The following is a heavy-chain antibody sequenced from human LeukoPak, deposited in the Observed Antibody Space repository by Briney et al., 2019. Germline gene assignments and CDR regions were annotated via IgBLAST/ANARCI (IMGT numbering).Heavy chain of an antibody. V-gene: IGHV3-21*01. CDR2: ISSSSSYI. J-gene: IGHJ3*02. Sequence: GGSLRLSCAASGFTFSSYSMDWVRQAPGKGLEWVSSISSSSSYIYYADSVKGRFTTSRDNAKNSLYLQMNSLRAEDTAVYYCARAVRDSSDYSSFGAFDIWGQGTMVTVSS. CDR1: GFTFSSYS. D-gene: IGHD3-22*01. CDR3: ARAVRDSSDYSSFGAFDI.